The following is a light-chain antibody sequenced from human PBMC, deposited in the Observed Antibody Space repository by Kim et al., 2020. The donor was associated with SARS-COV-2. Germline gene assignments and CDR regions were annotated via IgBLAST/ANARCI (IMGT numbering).Light chain of an antibody. Sequence: ASVGHSVTITFLSSQGISNYLSWYHQKPGKVPKLLLFASSASQSGFPSRFSGSGSGTDFTLTISSLQPEDVATYYCQKYNGAPWTFGQGTKVDIK. CDR3: QKYNGAPWT. CDR2: ASS. CDR1: QGISNY. J-gene: IGKJ1*01. V-gene: IGKV1-27*01.